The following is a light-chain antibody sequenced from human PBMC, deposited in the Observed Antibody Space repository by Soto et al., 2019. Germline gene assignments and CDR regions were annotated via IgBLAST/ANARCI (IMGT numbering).Light chain of an antibody. CDR2: ATS. CDR1: QSIGNY. V-gene: IGKV3-11*01. CDR3: QQRSSWPFT. Sequence: EIVLTQSPATLSLSPGEGATXXXXASQSIGNYLAWYQXKHGQXXRXXIYATSNRATGIPARFSGSGSGTDFTITISSLEPEDCEVYYCQQRSSWPFTFGPGTKVDIK. J-gene: IGKJ3*01.